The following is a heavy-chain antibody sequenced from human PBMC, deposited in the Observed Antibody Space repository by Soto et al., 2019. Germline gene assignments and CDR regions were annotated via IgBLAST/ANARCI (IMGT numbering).Heavy chain of an antibody. Sequence: GGSLSLSCAASGFTFSSYAMSWVRQAPGKGLERVSAISGSGGSTYYADSVKGRFTISRDNSKNTLYLQMNSLRAEDTAVYYCAKGPTRYSSSWYPSDYWGQGTLVTVSS. CDR3: AKGPTRYSSSWYPSDY. CDR1: GFTFSSYA. CDR2: ISGSGGST. J-gene: IGHJ4*02. V-gene: IGHV3-23*01. D-gene: IGHD6-13*01.